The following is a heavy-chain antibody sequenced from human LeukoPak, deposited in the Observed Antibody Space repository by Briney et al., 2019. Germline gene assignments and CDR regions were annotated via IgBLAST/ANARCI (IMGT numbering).Heavy chain of an antibody. D-gene: IGHD2-21*02. CDR2: INHSGYT. CDR3: TRMTAGRDY. J-gene: IGHJ4*02. Sequence: PSETLSLTCAVPGVSFNDYYWSWVRQTPGKGLEWIGEINHSGYTNDSPSLKSRVTLSIDTSRKQFSLNLRSVTVADTGIYYCTRMTAGRDYWGQGTLVTVSS. CDR1: GVSFNDYY. V-gene: IGHV4-34*01.